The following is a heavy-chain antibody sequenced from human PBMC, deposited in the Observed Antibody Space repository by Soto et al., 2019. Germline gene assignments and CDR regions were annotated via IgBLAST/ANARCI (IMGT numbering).Heavy chain of an antibody. Sequence: GGSLRLSCAASGFGFSSHAMHWVRQAPGKGLEWVAVISFDGSDQDYADSVKGRFTISRDNSKNTLYLQMNSLRAEDTAVYYCAKVLSGSHGPFDYWGQGTLVTVSS. V-gene: IGHV3-30-3*01. CDR3: AKVLSGSHGPFDY. D-gene: IGHD3-22*01. CDR1: GFGFSSHA. J-gene: IGHJ4*02. CDR2: ISFDGSDQ.